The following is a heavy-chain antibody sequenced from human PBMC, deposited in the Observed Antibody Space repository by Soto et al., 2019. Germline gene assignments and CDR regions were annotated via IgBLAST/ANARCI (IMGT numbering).Heavy chain of an antibody. Sequence: QVQLVQSGAEVKKPGASVKVSCKASGYTFTSYGISWVRQAPGQGLEWMGWISGYNGNTNYAQKLQGIVTMTTDTSTSTAYMELRSLGSDDTAVYYCARGAVAGDYFYYCGMDVWGQGTTVTVSS. CDR1: GYTFTSYG. V-gene: IGHV1-18*01. J-gene: IGHJ6*02. CDR3: ARGAVAGDYFYYCGMDV. D-gene: IGHD6-19*01. CDR2: ISGYNGNT.